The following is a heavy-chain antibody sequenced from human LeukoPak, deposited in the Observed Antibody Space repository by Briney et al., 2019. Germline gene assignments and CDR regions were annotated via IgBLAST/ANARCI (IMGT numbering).Heavy chain of an antibody. D-gene: IGHD3-22*01. CDR1: GFTFSSYA. V-gene: IGHV3-30-3*01. CDR3: AGDHVWYYYDSSGPNGYYFDY. J-gene: IGHJ4*02. Sequence: GGSLRLSCAASGFTFSSYAMHWVRQAPGKGLEWVAVISYDGSNKYYADSVKGRFTISRDNSKNTLYLQMNSLRAEDTAVYYCAGDHVWYYYDSSGPNGYYFDYWGQGTLVTVSS. CDR2: ISYDGSNK.